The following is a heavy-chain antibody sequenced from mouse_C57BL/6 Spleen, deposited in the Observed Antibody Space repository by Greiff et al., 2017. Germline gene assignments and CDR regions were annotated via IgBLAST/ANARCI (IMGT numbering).Heavy chain of an antibody. CDR3: ARSSDYEGVWYFDV. Sequence: QVQLQQSGPELVKPGASVKISCKASGYAFSSSWMHWVKQRPGKGLEWIGRIYPGDGDTNYNGKFKGKATLTADKSSSTAYMQHSSLTSEDSAVYFCARSSDYEGVWYFDVWGTGTTVTVSS. D-gene: IGHD2-4*01. CDR1: GYAFSSSW. J-gene: IGHJ1*03. CDR2: IYPGDGDT. V-gene: IGHV1-82*01.